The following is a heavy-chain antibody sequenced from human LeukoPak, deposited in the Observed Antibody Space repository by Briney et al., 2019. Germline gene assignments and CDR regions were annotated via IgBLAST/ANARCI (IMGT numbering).Heavy chain of an antibody. Sequence: GGSLTLSCAASGFTFSSYAMSWVRQPAGKGLEWVSAISGSGGSTYYADSVKGRFTISRDNSKNTLYLQMTSLRAEDTAVYYCAKMAYFWAASPFDFWGQGTLVTVSS. J-gene: IGHJ4*02. CDR3: AKMAYFWAASPFDF. V-gene: IGHV3-23*01. CDR2: ISGSGGST. CDR1: GFTFSSYA. D-gene: IGHD6-13*01.